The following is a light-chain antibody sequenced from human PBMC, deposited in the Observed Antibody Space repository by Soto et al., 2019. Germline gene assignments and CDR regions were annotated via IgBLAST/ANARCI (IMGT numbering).Light chain of an antibody. Sequence: QSVLTQPASVSGSPGQSITISCTGTTSDIGTYSYVSWYQQHAGKAPKLIIYEVSHRPSGVSNRFSGSKSGSTASLTISGLQAEDEANYYCSSYKSRTTYVFGTGTKVTVL. CDR2: EVS. CDR3: SSYKSRTTYV. V-gene: IGLV2-14*01. CDR1: TSDIGTYSY. J-gene: IGLJ1*01.